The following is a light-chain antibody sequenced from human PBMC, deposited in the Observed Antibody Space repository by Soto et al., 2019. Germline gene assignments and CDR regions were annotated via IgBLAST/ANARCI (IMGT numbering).Light chain of an antibody. J-gene: IGKJ1*01. CDR3: QHYVTSLTT. CDR2: GAS. V-gene: IGKV3-20*01. Sequence: EIVLTQSPGTLSLSPGERATLSCRASQSVSSSYLAWYQQKPGQAPRLLIYGASNRATGIPARFSGSGSGTDFTLTISRLEPEDFAVYYCQHYVTSLTTFGQGTKVDIK. CDR1: QSVSSSY.